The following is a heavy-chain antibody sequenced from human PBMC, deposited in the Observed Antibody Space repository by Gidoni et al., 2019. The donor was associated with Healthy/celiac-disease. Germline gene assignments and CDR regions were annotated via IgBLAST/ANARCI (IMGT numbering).Heavy chain of an antibody. D-gene: IGHD6-6*01. V-gene: IGHV3-21*01. CDR2: ISSSSSYI. J-gene: IGHJ4*02. CDR1: GFPFISYS. CDR3: ARSDEYSSSSGHPLFFDY. Sequence: EVQLVESGGGLVKLGGSLRLPWSASGFPFISYSLNWVRQAPGRGLEWVSSISSSSSYIYYADSVKGRFTISRDNAKNSLYLQMNSLRAEDTAVYYCARSDEYSSSSGHPLFFDYWGQGTLVTVSS.